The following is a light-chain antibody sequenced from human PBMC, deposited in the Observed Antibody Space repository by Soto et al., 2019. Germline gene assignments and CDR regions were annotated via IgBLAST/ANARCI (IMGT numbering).Light chain of an antibody. Sequence: EVVMTQSPATLSVSPGERVTLSCRASESVHRSLAWYHQKPGQGPSLLIYYASTRATGVPDRFTASGSGTEFTLTISSLQSEDFGVYHCQHYSNWPPTFGPGTKVEIK. CDR1: ESVHRS. CDR3: QHYSNWPPT. J-gene: IGKJ3*01. CDR2: YAS. V-gene: IGKV3-15*01.